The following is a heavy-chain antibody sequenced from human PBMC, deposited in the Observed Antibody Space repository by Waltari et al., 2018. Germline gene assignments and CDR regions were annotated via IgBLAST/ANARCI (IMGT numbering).Heavy chain of an antibody. V-gene: IGHV3-13*01. J-gene: IGHJ6*02. CDR3: TRDLAGSQGHYGMDV. CDR2: IGIASDT. D-gene: IGHD2-15*01. CDR1: GFTFRSYD. Sequence: EVQLVESGGGLVQPGGSLRLSCAASGFTFRSYDMHWVRQATGKCLGWVSSIGIASDTYYPGSVKGRFTISREDAKNSLYLQMNSLRAGDTAVYYCTRDLAGSQGHYGMDVWGQGTTVTVSS.